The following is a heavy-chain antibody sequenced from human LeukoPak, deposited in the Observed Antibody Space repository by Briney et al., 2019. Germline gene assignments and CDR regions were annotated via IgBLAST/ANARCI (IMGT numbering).Heavy chain of an antibody. CDR3: AKERSGCFDY. J-gene: IGHJ4*02. CDR1: GFTFSNYV. D-gene: IGHD1-26*01. CDR2: IRYDGSNQ. Sequence: PGGSLRLSCAASGFTFSNYVMHWVRQAPGRGLEWVAFIRYDGSNQYYADSVKGRFTISRDNSKNTLYLQMNSLRAEDTAVYYCAKERSGCFDYWGQRTLVTVSS. V-gene: IGHV3-30*02.